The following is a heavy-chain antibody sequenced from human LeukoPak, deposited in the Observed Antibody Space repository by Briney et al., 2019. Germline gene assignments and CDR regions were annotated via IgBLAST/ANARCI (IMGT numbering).Heavy chain of an antibody. CDR1: GFTVSSNY. J-gene: IGHJ5*02. V-gene: IGHV3-66*01. CDR2: IYSGGGT. Sequence: GGSLRLSCAASGFTVSSNYMSWVRQAPGKGLEWVSVIYSGGGTYYADSVKGRFTISRDNSKNTLYLQMNSLRAEDTAVYYCARRSRAVAGTGWFDPWGQGTLVTVSS. CDR3: ARRSRAVAGTGWFDP. D-gene: IGHD6-19*01.